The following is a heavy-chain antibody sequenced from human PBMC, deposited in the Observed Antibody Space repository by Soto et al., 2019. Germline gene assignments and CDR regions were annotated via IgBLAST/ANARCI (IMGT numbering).Heavy chain of an antibody. Sequence: SETLSLTCTVSGGSISSGGYYWSWIRQHPGKGLEWIGYIYYSGSTYYNPSLKSRVTISVDTSKNQFSLKLSSVTAADTAACYCARSYSSTYYFDYWGQGTLVTVSS. CDR2: IYYSGST. CDR3: ARSYSSTYYFDY. D-gene: IGHD6-6*01. V-gene: IGHV4-31*03. CDR1: GGSISSGGYY. J-gene: IGHJ4*02.